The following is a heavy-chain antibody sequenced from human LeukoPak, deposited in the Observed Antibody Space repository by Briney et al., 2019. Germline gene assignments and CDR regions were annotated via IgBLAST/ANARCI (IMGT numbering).Heavy chain of an antibody. J-gene: IGHJ4*02. CDR2: IYTSGST. CDR1: GGSISSYY. Sequence: SETLSLTCTVSGGSISSYYWSWIRQPAGKGLEWIGRIYTSGSTNYNPSLKSRVTMSVDTSKNQFSLKLSSVTAADTAVYYSARGHIEYSSSYPDYWGQGTPVTVSS. CDR3: ARGHIEYSSSYPDY. V-gene: IGHV4-4*07. D-gene: IGHD6-6*01.